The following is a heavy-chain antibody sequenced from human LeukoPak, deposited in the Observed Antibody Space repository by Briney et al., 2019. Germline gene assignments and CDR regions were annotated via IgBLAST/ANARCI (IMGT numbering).Heavy chain of an antibody. CDR2: IRSKANSYAT. J-gene: IGHJ4*02. Sequence: GGSLRLSCAASGFTFSGSAMHWVRQASGKGLEWVGRIRSKANSYATAYAASVKGRFTISRDDSKNTAYLQMNSLKTKDTAVYYCTRHANPDCSGGSCYSGRTDYWGQGTLVTVSS. CDR1: GFTFSGSA. CDR3: TRHANPDCSGGSCYSGRTDY. D-gene: IGHD2-15*01. V-gene: IGHV3-73*01.